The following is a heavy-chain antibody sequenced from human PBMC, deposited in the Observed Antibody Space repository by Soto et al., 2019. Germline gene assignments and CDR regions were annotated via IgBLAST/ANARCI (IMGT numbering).Heavy chain of an antibody. CDR1: GDSVSIKSAA. CDR3: ARDPGYSLDY. CDR2: TYYRSKWYY. Sequence: SQTLSLTCVISGDSVSIKSAAWNWIRRSPSRGLEWLGRTYYRSKWYYDYADSVKSRITINSDTSKNQFSLQLNSVTPEDTAVYYCARDPGYSLDYWGQGTLVTVSS. J-gene: IGHJ4*02. D-gene: IGHD5-18*01. V-gene: IGHV6-1*01.